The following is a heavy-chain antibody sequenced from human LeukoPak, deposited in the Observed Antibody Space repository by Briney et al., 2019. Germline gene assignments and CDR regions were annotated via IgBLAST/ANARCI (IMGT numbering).Heavy chain of an antibody. CDR2: INPNSGGT. Sequence: AAVKVSCKASGYTFTGYYMHWVRQAPGQGLEWMGWINPNSGGTNYAQKFQGRVTMTRDTSISTAYMELSRLRSDDTAVYNCARVAGIRHGAPSYWGQGTLVTVSS. D-gene: IGHD1-26*01. CDR1: GYTFTGYY. CDR3: ARVAGIRHGAPSY. V-gene: IGHV1-2*02. J-gene: IGHJ4*02.